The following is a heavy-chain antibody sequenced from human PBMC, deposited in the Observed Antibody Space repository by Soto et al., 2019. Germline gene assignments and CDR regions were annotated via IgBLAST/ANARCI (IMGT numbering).Heavy chain of an antibody. D-gene: IGHD4-17*01. CDR2: IYYSGST. J-gene: IGHJ6*03. CDR1: GGSISSSSYY. Sequence: SETLSLTCTVSGGSISSSSYYWGWIRQPPGKGLEWIGSIYYSGSTYYNPSLKSRVTISVDTSKNQFSLKLSSVTAADTAVYYCARRTVTTGRVTYYYYYYMDVWGKGTTVTVSS. V-gene: IGHV4-39*01. CDR3: ARRTVTTGRVTYYYYYYMDV.